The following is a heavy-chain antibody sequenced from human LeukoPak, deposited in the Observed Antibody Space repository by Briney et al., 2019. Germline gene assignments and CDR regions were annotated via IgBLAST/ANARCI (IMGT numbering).Heavy chain of an antibody. CDR3: ARDGTALDY. Sequence: GRSLRLSCAASGFTFSSYAMHWVRQAPGKGLEWVAVISYDGSNKYYADSVKGRFTISRDNSKNTLYLQMNSLRAEDTAAYYCARDGTALDYWGQGTLVTVSS. D-gene: IGHD1-1*01. J-gene: IGHJ4*02. CDR2: ISYDGSNK. V-gene: IGHV3-30-3*01. CDR1: GFTFSSYA.